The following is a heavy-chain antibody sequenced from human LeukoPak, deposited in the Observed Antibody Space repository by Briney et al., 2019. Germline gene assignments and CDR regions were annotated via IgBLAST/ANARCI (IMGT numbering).Heavy chain of an antibody. D-gene: IGHD3-3*01. CDR2: ISSNGGST. Sequence: GGPLRLSCAASGFTFSSYAMHWVRQAPGKGLEYVSAISSNGGSTYYANSVKGRFTISRDNSKNTLYLQMGSLRAEDMAVYYCARDIYDFWSGYSYFDYWGQGTLVTVSS. CDR1: GFTFSSYA. J-gene: IGHJ4*02. V-gene: IGHV3-64*01. CDR3: ARDIYDFWSGYSYFDY.